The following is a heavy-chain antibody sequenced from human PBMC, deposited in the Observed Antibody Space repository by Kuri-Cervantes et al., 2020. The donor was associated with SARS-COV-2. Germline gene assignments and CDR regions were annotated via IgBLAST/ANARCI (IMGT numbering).Heavy chain of an antibody. J-gene: IGHJ4*02. CDR1: GFTFSDHY. CDR3: ASAVAGLFDY. Sequence: GESLKISCAASGFTFSDHYMDWVRQAPGKGLEWVGRTRNKANSYTTEYAASVKGRFTISRDDSKNSLYLQMNSLKTEDTAVHYCASAVAGLFDYWGQGALVTVSS. CDR2: TRNKANSYTT. V-gene: IGHV3-72*01. D-gene: IGHD6-19*01.